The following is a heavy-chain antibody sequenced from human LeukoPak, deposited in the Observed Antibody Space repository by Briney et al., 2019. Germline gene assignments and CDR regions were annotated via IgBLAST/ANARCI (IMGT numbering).Heavy chain of an antibody. CDR2: IYYSGST. Sequence: SQTLSLSCTVSGGSISSGGYYWSWIRQHPGKGLEWIGYIYYSGSTYYNPSLKSRVTISVDTSKNQFSLKLSSVTAADTAVYYCARARYSSGWYLDYWGQGTLVTVSS. J-gene: IGHJ4*02. CDR1: GGSISSGGYY. V-gene: IGHV4-31*03. CDR3: ARARYSSGWYLDY. D-gene: IGHD6-19*01.